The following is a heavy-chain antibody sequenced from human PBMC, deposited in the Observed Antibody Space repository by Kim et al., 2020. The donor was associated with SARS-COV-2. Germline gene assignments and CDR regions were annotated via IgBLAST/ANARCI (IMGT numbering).Heavy chain of an antibody. CDR2: GST. V-gene: IGHV4-39*01. Sequence: GSTYYNPSLKSRLTISVDTSKNQFSLKLSSVTAADTAVYYCARQSQGQDYWGQGTLVTVSS. CDR3: ARQSQGQDY. J-gene: IGHJ4*02.